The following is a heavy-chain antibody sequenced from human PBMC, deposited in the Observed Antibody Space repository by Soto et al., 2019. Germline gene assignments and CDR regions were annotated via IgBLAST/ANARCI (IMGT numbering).Heavy chain of an antibody. CDR3: ASARPPRLVPAATARPNYYYGMDV. J-gene: IGHJ6*02. CDR1: GGSISSYY. Sequence: PSETLSLTCTVSGGSISSYYWSWIRQPPGKGLEWIGYIYYSGSTNYNPSLKSRVTISVDTSKNQFSLKLSSVTAADTAVYYCASARPPRLVPAATARPNYYYGMDVWGQGTTVT. CDR2: IYYSGST. D-gene: IGHD2-2*01. V-gene: IGHV4-59*01.